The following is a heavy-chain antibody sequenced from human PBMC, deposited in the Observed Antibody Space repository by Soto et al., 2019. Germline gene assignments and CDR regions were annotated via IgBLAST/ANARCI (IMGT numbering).Heavy chain of an antibody. V-gene: IGHV1-18*01. CDR1: GYTFTSYG. CDR3: ARGGPPSLT. D-gene: IGHD2-2*01. J-gene: IGHJ5*02. CDR2: IRASNGNT. Sequence: QVQLVQSGAEVKKPGASVKVSCKASGYTFTSYGISWVRQAPGQGLEWMGWIRASNGNTSYPQKPRGRVTMATDTSPSTVYLELRSLRSDDTAVYYCARGGPPSLTWGQGTLVTVSS.